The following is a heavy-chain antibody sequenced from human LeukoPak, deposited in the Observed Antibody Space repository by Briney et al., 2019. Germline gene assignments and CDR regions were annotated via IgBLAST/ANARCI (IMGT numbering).Heavy chain of an antibody. Sequence: GGSLRLSCAASGFTFSSYAMTWVRQAPGKGLEWVSAISGSGGSTYYADSVKGRFTISRDNSKNTLYLQMNSLRAEDTAVYYCAKYYGDYYYYYYMDVWGKGTTVTVSS. CDR3: AKYYGDYYYYYYMDV. J-gene: IGHJ6*03. CDR2: ISGSGGST. V-gene: IGHV3-23*01. D-gene: IGHD4-17*01. CDR1: GFTFSSYA.